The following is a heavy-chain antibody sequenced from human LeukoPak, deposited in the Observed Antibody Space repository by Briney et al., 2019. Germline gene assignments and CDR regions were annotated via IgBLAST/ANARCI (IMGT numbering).Heavy chain of an antibody. CDR1: GGSISSSSYY. D-gene: IGHD3-22*01. J-gene: IGHJ4*02. V-gene: IGHV4-39*01. Sequence: PSETLSLTCTVSGGSISSSSYYWGWIRQPPGKGLEWIGSIYYSGSTYYNPSLKSRATISVDTSKNQFSLKLSSVTAADTAVYYCARQGYYDSSGYYVYWGQGTLVTVSS. CDR2: IYYSGST. CDR3: ARQGYYDSSGYYVY.